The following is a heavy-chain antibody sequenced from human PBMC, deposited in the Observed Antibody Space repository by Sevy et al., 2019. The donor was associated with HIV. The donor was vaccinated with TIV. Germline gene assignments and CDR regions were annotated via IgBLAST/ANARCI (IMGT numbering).Heavy chain of an antibody. CDR2: FDPEDGET. CDR3: ATDTGYYGSGSYLVLDY. J-gene: IGHJ4*02. CDR1: GYTLTELS. D-gene: IGHD3-10*01. Sequence: ASVKVSCKVSGYTLTELSMHWVRQAPGKGLEWMGGFDPEDGETIYAQKFQGRVTMTEDTSTDTAYMELSSLRSEDMAVYYCATDTGYYGSGSYLVLDYWGQGTLVTVSS. V-gene: IGHV1-24*01.